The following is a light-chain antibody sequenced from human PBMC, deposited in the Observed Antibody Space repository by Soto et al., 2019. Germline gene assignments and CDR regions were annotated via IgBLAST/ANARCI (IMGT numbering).Light chain of an antibody. J-gene: IGKJ1*01. CDR2: DAS. V-gene: IGKV1-5*01. Sequence: DIQMTQSPSTLSASVGDRVTITCRASQSISTWLAWYQQKPGKAPKLLIYDASSLESGVPSRFSGSGSGTEFTLTISSLQPDDFATYYCQHYNSFSTFGQGTKVYIK. CDR1: QSISTW. CDR3: QHYNSFST.